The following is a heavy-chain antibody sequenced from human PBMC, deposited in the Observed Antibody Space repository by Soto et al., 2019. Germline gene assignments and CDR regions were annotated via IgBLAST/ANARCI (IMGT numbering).Heavy chain of an antibody. CDR3: ARVDLGDSVGANYYYYGMDV. CDR2: MNPNSGNT. J-gene: IGHJ6*02. V-gene: IGHV1-8*01. CDR1: GYTFTSYD. Sequence: ASGKVSCKASGYTFTSYDINWVRQATGQGLEWMGWMNPNSGNTGYAQKFQGRVTITADESTSTAYMELSSLRSEDTAVYYCARVDLGDSVGANYYYYGMDVWGQGTTVTVSS. D-gene: IGHD1-26*01.